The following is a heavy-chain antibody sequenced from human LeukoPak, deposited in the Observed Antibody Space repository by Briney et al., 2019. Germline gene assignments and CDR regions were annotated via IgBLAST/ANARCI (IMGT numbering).Heavy chain of an antibody. CDR1: GFTFSSYG. D-gene: IGHD6-13*01. CDR2: ISYDGSNK. J-gene: IGHJ4*02. Sequence: GRSLRLSCAASGFTFSSYGMHWVRQAPGKGLEWVAVISYDGSNKYYADSVKGRFTISRDNSKNTLYLQMNSLRAEDTAVYCCANGKMDSSSWYFDYWGQGTLVTVSS. CDR3: ANGKMDSSSWYFDY. V-gene: IGHV3-30*18.